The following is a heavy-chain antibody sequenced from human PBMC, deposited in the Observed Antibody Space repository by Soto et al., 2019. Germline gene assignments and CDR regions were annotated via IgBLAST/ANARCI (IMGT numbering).Heavy chain of an antibody. V-gene: IGHV4-61*01. Sequence: QVQLQESGPGLVKPSETLSLTCTVSGGSVSSGSYYWSWIRQPPGKGLEWIGYIYYSGSTNYNPSLKSRVTISVDTSKNQFSLKLSSVTAADTAVYYCAREVMSLRDGYNSNWFDPWGQGTLVTVSS. CDR3: AREVMSLRDGYNSNWFDP. D-gene: IGHD5-12*01. CDR1: GGSVSSGSYY. J-gene: IGHJ5*02. CDR2: IYYSGST.